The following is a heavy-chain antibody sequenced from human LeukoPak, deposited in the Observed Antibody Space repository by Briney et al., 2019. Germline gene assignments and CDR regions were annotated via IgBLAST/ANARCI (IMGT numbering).Heavy chain of an antibody. CDR1: GGTFSSYA. J-gene: IGHJ4*02. CDR3: ASQRGFYQLPSW. V-gene: IGHV1-69*13. CDR2: IIPIFGTA. D-gene: IGHD2-2*01. Sequence: SVKVSCKASGGTFSSYAISWVRQAPGQGLEWMGGIIPIFGTANYAQKFQGRVTITADESTSTAYMELSSLRSEDTAVYYCASQRGFYQLPSWWGQGTLVTVSS.